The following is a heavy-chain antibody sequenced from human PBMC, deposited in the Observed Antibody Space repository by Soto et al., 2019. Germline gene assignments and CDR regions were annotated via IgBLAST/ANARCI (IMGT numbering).Heavy chain of an antibody. CDR3: ARFPVLPLVPLWGFGE. J-gene: IGHJ4*02. CDR1: GYIFTSYW. V-gene: IGHV5-10-1*01. D-gene: IGHD7-27*01. Sequence: GAYLKNSCKVSGYIFTSYWISWVRQMTGKGLEWMGIIDHTDSYTDYSPSFQGHVTISVDKSINTAYLQWSSLKASDSAMYYCARFPVLPLVPLWGFGEWGLGFLVSVAS. CDR2: IDHTDSYT.